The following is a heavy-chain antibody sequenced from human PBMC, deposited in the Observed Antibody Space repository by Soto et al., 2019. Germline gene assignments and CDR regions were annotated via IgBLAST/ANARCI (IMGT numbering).Heavy chain of an antibody. CDR1: GYTFTHYY. J-gene: IGHJ4*02. CDR2: INPASTST. CDR3: ARDLAAGDH. D-gene: IGHD6-13*01. Sequence: QVQLVQSGAEVKKPGASVKVSCRTSGYTFTHYYIHWVRQAPGQGLEWLGIINPASTSTNNAQEFQGRVTLTMGTSTTTVYMELSGLRTEDTAIFYCARDLAAGDHWGQGTLVTVSS. V-gene: IGHV1-46*01.